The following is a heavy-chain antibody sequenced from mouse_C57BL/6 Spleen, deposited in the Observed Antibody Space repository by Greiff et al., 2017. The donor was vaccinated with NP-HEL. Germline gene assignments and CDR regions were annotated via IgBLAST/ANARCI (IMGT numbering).Heavy chain of an antibody. J-gene: IGHJ3*01. CDR3: ARVDSSGYFAWFAY. D-gene: IGHD3-2*02. Sequence: EVKLVESEGGLVQPGSSLKLSCTASGFTFSDYYMAWVRQVPEKGLEWVANINYDGSSTYYLDSLKSRFIISRDNAKNILYLQMSSLKSEDTATYYCARVDSSGYFAWFAYWGQGTLVTVSA. CDR1: GFTFSDYY. V-gene: IGHV5-16*01. CDR2: INYDGSST.